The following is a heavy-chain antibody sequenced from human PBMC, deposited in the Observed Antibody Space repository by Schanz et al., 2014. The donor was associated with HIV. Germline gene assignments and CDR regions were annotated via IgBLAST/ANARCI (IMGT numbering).Heavy chain of an antibody. D-gene: IGHD3-9*01. CDR2: ISWNSGSI. J-gene: IGHJ4*02. Sequence: EVQLVESGGGLLQPGRPLRLSCAASGFIFNDFAMHWVRQAPGKGLEWVSTISWNSGSIAYADSVKGRFTISRDNAKNSLYLQMNSLRAEDTAFYYCAKDWARTAGYCFHYWGQGTLVTVSS. CDR1: GFIFNDFA. CDR3: AKDWARTAGYCFHY. V-gene: IGHV3-9*01.